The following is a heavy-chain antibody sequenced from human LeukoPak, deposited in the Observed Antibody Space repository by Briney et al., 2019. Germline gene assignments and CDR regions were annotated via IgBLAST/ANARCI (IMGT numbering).Heavy chain of an antibody. CDR1: GGSIRSSYYY. J-gene: IGHJ4*02. Sequence: PSETLSLTCTVSGGSIRSSYYYWSWIRQPPGKGLEWIGYIYYSGSTYYNPSLKSRVTISVDTSKNQFSLKLSSVTASDTAVYYCASRHSRDFWIDWGQGTLVTVSS. CDR2: IYYSGST. CDR3: ASRHSRDFWID. V-gene: IGHV4-30-4*01. D-gene: IGHD3-3*01.